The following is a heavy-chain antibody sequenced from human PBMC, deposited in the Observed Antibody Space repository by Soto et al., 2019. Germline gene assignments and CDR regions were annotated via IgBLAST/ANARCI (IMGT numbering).Heavy chain of an antibody. CDR2: MSPNTGVT. J-gene: IGHJ4*02. D-gene: IGHD6-13*01. CDR3: AKGTGSSWFDY. V-gene: IGHV1-2*02. Sequence: ASVKVSCKASGYTFIGNNIHWVRQAPGQGLEWMGWMSPNTGVTKYAQIFQGRVTMTRDTSINTAYMDLSSLIFDDTAVYFCAKGTGSSWFDYWGQGTLVTVSS. CDR1: GYTFIGNN.